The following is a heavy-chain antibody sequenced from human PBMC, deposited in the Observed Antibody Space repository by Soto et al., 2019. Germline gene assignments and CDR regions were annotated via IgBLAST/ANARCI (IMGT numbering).Heavy chain of an antibody. CDR3: ARGQDFWSGYYTGAHCGFDP. J-gene: IGHJ5*02. D-gene: IGHD3-3*01. CDR1: GGAFMDYY. Sequence: SETRSLTCGDYGGAFMDYYWSWIRQPSGKGVEWIGESTTSGGTNYNRALNSRVAISVDTSKNQFSLKVSLVTTADTAVYYCARGQDFWSGYYTGAHCGFDPWGQGTLVTVSA. CDR2: STTSGGT. V-gene: IGHV4-34*01.